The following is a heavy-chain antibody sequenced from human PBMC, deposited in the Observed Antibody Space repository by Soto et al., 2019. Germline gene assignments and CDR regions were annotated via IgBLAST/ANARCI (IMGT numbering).Heavy chain of an antibody. CDR1: GGSISSGGYY. V-gene: IGHV4-31*03. Sequence: SETLSLTCTVSGGSISSGGYYWSWIRQHPGKGLEWIGYIYYSGSTYYNPSLKSRVTISVDTSKNQFSLKLSSVTAADTAVYYCARGRGYYGSGSYYPYYYYGMDVWGQGTTVTVSS. J-gene: IGHJ6*02. CDR2: IYYSGST. D-gene: IGHD3-10*01. CDR3: ARGRGYYGSGSYYPYYYYGMDV.